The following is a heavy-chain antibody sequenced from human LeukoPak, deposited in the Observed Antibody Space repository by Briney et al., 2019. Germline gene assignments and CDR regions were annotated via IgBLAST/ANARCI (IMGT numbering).Heavy chain of an antibody. CDR2: LNPSGGST. Sequence: GASVKVSCKASGYTFTGFYMHWVRQAPGQGLKWMGILNPSGGSTSYAQKFQGRVTMTRDTSTSTVYMELSSLRSEDTAVYYCARGYGSGRYYYGMDVWGKGTTVTVSS. CDR3: ARGYGSGRYYYGMDV. V-gene: IGHV1-46*01. CDR1: GYTFTGFY. J-gene: IGHJ6*04. D-gene: IGHD3-10*01.